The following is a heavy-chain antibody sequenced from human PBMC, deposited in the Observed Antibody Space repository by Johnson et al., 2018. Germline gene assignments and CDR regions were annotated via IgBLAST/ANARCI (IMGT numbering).Heavy chain of an antibody. CDR2: ISYDGSNK. Sequence: QVQLVQSGGGVVQPGRSLRLSCAASGFTFSSYGMHWVRQAPGKGLEWVAVISYDGSNKYYADSVKGRFTISRDNSKNTLYLQMNSLRAEDTGVYYCARGTYYYDSRGRAFDIWGQGTMVTVSS. J-gene: IGHJ3*02. D-gene: IGHD3-22*01. CDR3: ARGTYYYDSRGRAFDI. CDR1: GFTFSSYG. V-gene: IGHV3-30*03.